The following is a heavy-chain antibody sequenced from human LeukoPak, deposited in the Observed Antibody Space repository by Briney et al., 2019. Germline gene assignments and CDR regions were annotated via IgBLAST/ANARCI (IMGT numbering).Heavy chain of an antibody. CDR1: GFTVSSNY. CDR3: AKDKKSDIVVVAVDYYYHMDV. V-gene: IGHV3-53*05. J-gene: IGHJ6*03. CDR2: IYSGGST. Sequence: PGGSVSLSCAASGFTVSSNYMSWVRQAPGKGLEWVSVIYSGGSTYYADSVKGRFTISRDNSKNTLYLQMNSLRAEDTAVYYCAKDKKSDIVVVAVDYYYHMDVWGKGTTVAVSS. D-gene: IGHD2-15*01.